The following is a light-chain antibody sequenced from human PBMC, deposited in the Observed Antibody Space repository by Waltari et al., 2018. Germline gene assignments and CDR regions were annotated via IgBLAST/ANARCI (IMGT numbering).Light chain of an antibody. CDR2: VAS. Sequence: EIVLTQSPATLSVSPGEGATLPCRARQSVSSDLAWYQQKPGQAPSLLIYVASTRATGIPARFSGSGSGTEFTLTISSMQSEDFAVYYCQQYNNWPLTVGGGTKVEIK. CDR1: QSVSSD. J-gene: IGKJ4*01. CDR3: QQYNNWPLT. V-gene: IGKV3-15*01.